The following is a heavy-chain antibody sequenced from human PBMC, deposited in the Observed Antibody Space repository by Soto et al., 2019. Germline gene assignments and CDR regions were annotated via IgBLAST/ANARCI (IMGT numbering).Heavy chain of an antibody. V-gene: IGHV3-30*18. J-gene: IGHJ4*02. CDR3: AKAYGSGWAYFDS. D-gene: IGHD6-19*01. CDR2: ISSDGSTE. Sequence: GESLRLSCAASGFTFSTYAMHWVRQAPGKGLEWVAVISSDGSTEYYADSVKGRFTISRDNSKNTLYLRMNSLTTEDTAVFHCAKAYGSGWAYFDSWGQGTLVTVSS. CDR1: GFTFSTYA.